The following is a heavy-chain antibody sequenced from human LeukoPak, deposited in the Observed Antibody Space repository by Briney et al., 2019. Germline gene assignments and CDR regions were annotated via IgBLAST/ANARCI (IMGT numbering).Heavy chain of an antibody. J-gene: IGHJ5*02. D-gene: IGHD3-9*01. V-gene: IGHV4-59*01. Sequence: PSETLSLTCTASGGSINSYYWSWIRQPPGKGLEWIGYIYYSGSTNYNPSLKSRVTISVRTSKNQFSLKLSSVTAADTAVYYCARLTGYSSESWFDPWGQGTLVTVPS. CDR3: ARLTGYSSESWFDP. CDR1: GGSINSYY. CDR2: IYYSGST.